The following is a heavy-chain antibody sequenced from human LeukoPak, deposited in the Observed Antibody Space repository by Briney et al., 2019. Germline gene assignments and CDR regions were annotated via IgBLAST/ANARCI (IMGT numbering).Heavy chain of an antibody. CDR3: AKDRFLYYYDSSGYPDY. V-gene: IGHV3-30*02. CDR2: IRFDGINT. D-gene: IGHD3-22*01. J-gene: IGHJ4*02. CDR1: GFTFSSYG. Sequence: PGGSLRLSCEASGFTFSSYGMHWVRQAPGKGLEWVAFIRFDGINTYYADSVKGRFTISRDNSKNTLYLQMNSLRAEDTAVYYCAKDRFLYYYDSSGYPDYWGQGTLVTVSS.